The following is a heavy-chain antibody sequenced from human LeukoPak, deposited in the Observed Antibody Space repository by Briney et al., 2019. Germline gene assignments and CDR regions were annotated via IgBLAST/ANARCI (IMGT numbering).Heavy chain of an antibody. V-gene: IGHV4-4*07. CDR1: GGYISSYY. Sequence: SETLSLTCTVSGGYISSYYWSWIRQPAGKGLEWIGRIYSSGTTTYNPSLKSRVTMSVDTAKNQVSLRLSSVTAADTAVYYCARDSGTTGEVKFVPWGQGSLVTVSS. CDR3: ARDSGTTGEVKFVP. D-gene: IGHD3-10*01. J-gene: IGHJ5*02. CDR2: IYSSGTT.